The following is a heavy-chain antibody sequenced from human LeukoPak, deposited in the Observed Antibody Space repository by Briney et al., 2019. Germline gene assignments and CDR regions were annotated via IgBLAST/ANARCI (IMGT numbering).Heavy chain of an antibody. Sequence: SETLSLTCTVSRDSIYNNPYYWGWIRQPPGKGLEWIASIYYTGSDYYNPSLKSRVTISVDTSKNQFSLTLSSVTAADTAVYFCVRGARVGATGAGNWFDPRGQGTLVTVSS. D-gene: IGHD1-26*01. CDR2: IYYTGSD. CDR1: RDSIYNNPYY. CDR3: VRGARVGATGAGNWFDP. V-gene: IGHV4-39*07. J-gene: IGHJ5*02.